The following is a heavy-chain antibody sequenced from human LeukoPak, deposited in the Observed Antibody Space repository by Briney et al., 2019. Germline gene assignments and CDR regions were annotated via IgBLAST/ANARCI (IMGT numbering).Heavy chain of an antibody. D-gene: IGHD6-19*01. J-gene: IGHJ5*02. V-gene: IGHV3-21*01. CDR1: AFTFSSYS. Sequence: GGSLRPSSAASAFTFSSYSMNWVRQAPGKGLEWVSSISSSSSYIYYADSVKGRFTISRDNAKNSLYLQMNSLRAEDTAVYYCARGGSGWYEDNWFDPWGQGTLVTVSS. CDR2: ISSSSSYI. CDR3: ARGGSGWYEDNWFDP.